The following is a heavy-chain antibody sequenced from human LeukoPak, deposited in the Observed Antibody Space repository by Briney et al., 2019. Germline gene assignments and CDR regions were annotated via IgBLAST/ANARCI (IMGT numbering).Heavy chain of an antibody. Sequence: ASVKVSCKASGYTFTDYYIHWVRQAPGQGLEWMGWINPNGGGTNYAQKFQGRVTVTRDTSINTAYMELSSLRSDDTALYYYAGGITGGDYWGQGTLVTVSS. CDR2: INPNGGGT. V-gene: IGHV1-2*02. CDR3: AGGITGGDY. J-gene: IGHJ4*02. D-gene: IGHD1-14*01. CDR1: GYTFTDYY.